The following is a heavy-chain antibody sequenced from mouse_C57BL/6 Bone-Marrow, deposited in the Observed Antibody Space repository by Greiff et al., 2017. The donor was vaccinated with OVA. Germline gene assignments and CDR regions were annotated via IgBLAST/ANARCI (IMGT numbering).Heavy chain of an antibody. CDR3: ARWGSITTVEGSWFAY. D-gene: IGHD1-1*01. CDR1: GYTFTSYW. V-gene: IGHV1-55*01. Sequence: VKLQQPGAELVKPGASVKMSCKASGYTFTSYWITWVKQRPGQGLEWIGDIYPGSGSTNYNEKFQSKATLTVDTSSSTAYMQLSSLTSEDSAVYYCARWGSITTVEGSWFAYWGQGTLVTVSA. CDR2: IYPGSGST. J-gene: IGHJ3*01.